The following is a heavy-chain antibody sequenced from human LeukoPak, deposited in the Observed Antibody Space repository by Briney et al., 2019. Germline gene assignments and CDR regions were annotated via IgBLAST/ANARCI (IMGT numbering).Heavy chain of an antibody. Sequence: SETLSLTCNVSGGSIRGYYWSWIRQPPGKGLEWIGYIYSSGSTNYNPSLKSRVTISVDTSKNQFSLKLSSVTAADTAVYYCARDMGQYCSGGSCYSNYYYYYMDVWGKGTTVTISS. J-gene: IGHJ6*03. CDR3: ARDMGQYCSGGSCYSNYYYYYMDV. CDR2: IYSSGST. CDR1: GGSIRGYY. D-gene: IGHD2-15*01. V-gene: IGHV4-4*08.